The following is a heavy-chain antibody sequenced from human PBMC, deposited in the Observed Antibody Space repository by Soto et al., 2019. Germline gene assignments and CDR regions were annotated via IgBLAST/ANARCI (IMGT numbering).Heavy chain of an antibody. J-gene: IGHJ6*02. CDR2: MNPNSGNT. CDR3: ARDHSSGWYGPYYYYGMDV. CDR1: GYTFTSYD. Sequence: QVQLVQSGAEVKKPGASVKVSCKASGYTFTSYDINWVRQATGQGLEWMGWMNPNSGNTGYAQKVQGRVTMTSNTSISTAYMELSSLRSEDTAVYYCARDHSSGWYGPYYYYGMDVWGQGTTVTVSS. D-gene: IGHD6-19*01. V-gene: IGHV1-8*01.